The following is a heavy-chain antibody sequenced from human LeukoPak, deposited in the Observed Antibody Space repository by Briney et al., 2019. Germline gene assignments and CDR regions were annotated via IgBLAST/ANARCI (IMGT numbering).Heavy chain of an antibody. Sequence: ASVKVSCKASGYTFTSYAMHWVRQAPGQRLEWMGWINAGNGNTKYSQKFQGRVTMTTDTSTNTAYMELRSLRSDDTAVYYCARGDRYSSGSYDYWGQGTLVTVSS. D-gene: IGHD6-19*01. CDR3: ARGDRYSSGSYDY. J-gene: IGHJ4*02. V-gene: IGHV1-3*01. CDR2: INAGNGNT. CDR1: GYTFTSYA.